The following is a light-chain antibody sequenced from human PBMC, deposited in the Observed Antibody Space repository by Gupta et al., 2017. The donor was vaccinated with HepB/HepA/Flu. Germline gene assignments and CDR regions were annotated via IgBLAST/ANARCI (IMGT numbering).Light chain of an antibody. J-gene: IGLJ2*01. Sequence: QSVLTQPPSVPAAPGQKVTISYSGSSSNIGNNYVSWYQQLPGTAPKLLIYEKNKRPSGITDRFSCYKSGTSATPGITGLQTGDEADDYCGKWDSSLSAVVFGGGTKLTVL. V-gene: IGLV1-51*02. CDR1: SSNIGNNY. CDR2: EKN. CDR3: GKWDSSLSAVV.